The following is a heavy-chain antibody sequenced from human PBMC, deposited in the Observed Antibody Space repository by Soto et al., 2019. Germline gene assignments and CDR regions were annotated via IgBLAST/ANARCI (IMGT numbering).Heavy chain of an antibody. Sequence: SETLSLTCTVSGGSISSSIYYWGWIRQPPGKGLEWIGSIYYSGSTYYNPSLKSRVTISVDTSKNQFSLKLSSVTAADTAVYYCARHEGSSSAGSNGMDVWGQGTTVTVSS. CDR2: IYYSGST. CDR1: GGSISSSIYY. CDR3: ARHEGSSSAGSNGMDV. J-gene: IGHJ6*02. V-gene: IGHV4-39*01. D-gene: IGHD6-6*01.